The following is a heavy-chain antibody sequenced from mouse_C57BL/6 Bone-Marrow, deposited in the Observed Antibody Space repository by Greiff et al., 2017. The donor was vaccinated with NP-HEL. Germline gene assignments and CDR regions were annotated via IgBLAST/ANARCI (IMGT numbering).Heavy chain of an antibody. V-gene: IGHV1-18*01. CDR3: ARGRDYYGSSSYYFDY. CDR1: GYTFTDYN. J-gene: IGHJ2*01. D-gene: IGHD1-1*01. Sequence: EVQVVESGPELVKPGASVKIPCKASGYTFTDYNMDWVKQSHGKSLEWIGDINPNNGGTIYNQKFKGKATLTVDKSSSTAYMELRSLTSEDTAVYYCARGRDYYGSSSYYFDYWGQGTTLTVSS. CDR2: INPNNGGT.